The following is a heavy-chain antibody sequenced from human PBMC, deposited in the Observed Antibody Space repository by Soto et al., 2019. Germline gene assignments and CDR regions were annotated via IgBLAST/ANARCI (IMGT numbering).Heavy chain of an antibody. Sequence: SETLSLTCNVSGGSVGGGTFYWSWLRQSPGRGLEWIGYIYHTGRTDYNPSLRSRLTISMDMAENKFSLRLRSATAADTAVYFCARTGSYSVFDYWGQGTLVTVSS. D-gene: IGHD1-26*01. CDR2: IYHTGRT. CDR1: GGSVGGGTFY. V-gene: IGHV4-61*01. J-gene: IGHJ4*02. CDR3: ARTGSYSVFDY.